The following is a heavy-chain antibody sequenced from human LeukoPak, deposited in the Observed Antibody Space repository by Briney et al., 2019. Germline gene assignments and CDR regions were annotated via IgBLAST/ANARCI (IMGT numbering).Heavy chain of an antibody. CDR2: ISAYNGNT. D-gene: IGHD6-19*01. J-gene: IGHJ6*03. CDR3: ASPRGAVAGDYYYYYMDV. Sequence: ASVKVSCKASGYTFTSYGINWVRQAPGQGLEWMGCISAYNGNTNYAQKIQGRVTMTTDTSTSTAYMELSSLRSEDTAVYYCASPRGAVAGDYYYYYMDVWGKGTTVTISS. CDR1: GYTFTSYG. V-gene: IGHV1-18*01.